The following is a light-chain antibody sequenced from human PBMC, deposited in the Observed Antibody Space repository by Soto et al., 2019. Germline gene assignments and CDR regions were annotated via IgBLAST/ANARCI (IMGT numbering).Light chain of an antibody. CDR1: QSVSSY. V-gene: IGKV3-11*01. Sequence: EIVLTQSPATPSLSPGERATLSCRASQSVSSYLAWYQQKPGQAPRLLIYDASNRATGIPARFSGSGSGTDFTLTISSLEPEDFAVYYCQQRSNWPAVTFGQGTKVDIK. J-gene: IGKJ1*01. CDR3: QQRSNWPAVT. CDR2: DAS.